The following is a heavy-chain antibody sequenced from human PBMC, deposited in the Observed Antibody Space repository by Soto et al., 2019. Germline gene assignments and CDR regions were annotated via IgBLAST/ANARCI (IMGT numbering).Heavy chain of an antibody. J-gene: IGHJ5*02. V-gene: IGHV1-3*05. D-gene: IGHD2-15*01. Sequence: QVQLVKSGAEEKRPGASVKISCKASGYTFSSYPIHWVRQAPGHRLEWMGWINSGNGYTKYSQKFQARFSITRDTSASTAYMQLSSLRSEDTAVYYCARDRGGYCSGGSCSEAWFDPWGQGTLVTVSS. CDR2: INSGNGYT. CDR1: GYTFSSYP. CDR3: ARDRGGYCSGGSCSEAWFDP.